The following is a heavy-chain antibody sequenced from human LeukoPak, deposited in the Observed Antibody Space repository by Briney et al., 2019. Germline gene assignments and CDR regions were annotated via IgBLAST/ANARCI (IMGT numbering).Heavy chain of an antibody. V-gene: IGHV3-30*04. Sequence: GRSLRLSCAASGFTFSSYAMRWVRQAPRKGLEWVAVISFDGSNKYYSDSVKGRFTISRDNSKNTLYLQMNSLRAEDTAVYYCARGDNWEWLQYTNNWFDPWGQGTLVTVSS. CDR1: GFTFSSYA. J-gene: IGHJ5*02. CDR3: ARGDNWEWLQYTNNWFDP. CDR2: ISFDGSNK. D-gene: IGHD5-24*01.